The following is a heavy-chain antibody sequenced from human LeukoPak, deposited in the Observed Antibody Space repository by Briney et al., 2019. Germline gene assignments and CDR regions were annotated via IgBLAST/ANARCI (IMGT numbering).Heavy chain of an antibody. CDR3: AAGRGYSYGSPDY. V-gene: IGHV1-69*05. CDR1: GGTFSSYA. CDR2: IIPIFGTA. J-gene: IGHJ4*02. D-gene: IGHD5-18*01. Sequence: GASVKVSCKASGGTFSSYAISWVRQAPGQGLEWMGGIIPIFGTANYAQKFQGRVTITTDESTSTAYMELSSLRSEDPAVYYCAAGRGYSYGSPDYWGQGTLVTVSS.